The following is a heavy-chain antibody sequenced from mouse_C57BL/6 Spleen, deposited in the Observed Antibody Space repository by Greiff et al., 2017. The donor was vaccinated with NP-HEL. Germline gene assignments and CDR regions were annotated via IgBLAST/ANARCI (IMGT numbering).Heavy chain of an antibody. CDR1: GYTFTSYW. J-gene: IGHJ3*01. D-gene: IGHD2-1*01. V-gene: IGHV1-74*01. CDR3: AIGGGNAWFAY. CDR2: IHPSDSDT. Sequence: QVQLQQPGAELVKPGASVKVSCKASGYTFTSYWMHWVKQRPGQGLEWIGRIHPSDSDTNYNQKFKGTATLTVDKSSSTAYMQLSSLTSEDSAVYYCAIGGGNAWFAYWGQGTLVTVSA.